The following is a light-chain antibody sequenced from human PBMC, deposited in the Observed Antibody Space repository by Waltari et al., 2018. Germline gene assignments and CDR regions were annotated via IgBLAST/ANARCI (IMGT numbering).Light chain of an antibody. CDR3: SLYTSSSTWV. J-gene: IGLJ3*02. V-gene: IGLV2-18*01. CDR1: SSDVGSYNR. Sequence: QSALTQPPSVSGSPGQSVTISCTGTSSDVGSYNRVSWYQQPPGTAPKLMFYEVSNRPSGVPDRFAGSKSGNTASLTISGLKAEDEADYYCSLYTSSSTWVFGGGTKLTVL. CDR2: EVS.